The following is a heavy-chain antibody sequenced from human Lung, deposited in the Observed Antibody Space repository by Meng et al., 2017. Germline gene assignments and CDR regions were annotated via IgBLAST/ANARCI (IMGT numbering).Heavy chain of an antibody. CDR1: GFTFSSYS. Sequence: GGSLRLSCAASGFTFSSYSMNWVRQAPGKGLEWDSSISSSSSYIYYADSVKGRFTISRDNAKNSLYLQMNSLRAEDTAVYYCARGGGYSYGGYCYYGMDVWGQGTTVTVSS. D-gene: IGHD5-18*01. CDR3: ARGGGYSYGGYCYYGMDV. J-gene: IGHJ6*02. V-gene: IGHV3-21*01. CDR2: ISSSSSYI.